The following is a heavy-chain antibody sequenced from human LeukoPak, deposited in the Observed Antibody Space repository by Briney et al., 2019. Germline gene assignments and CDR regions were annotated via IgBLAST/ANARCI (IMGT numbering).Heavy chain of an antibody. Sequence: PGGSLRLSCAASGFTFSSYGMHWVRQAPGKGLEWVAVISYDGSEKFYADSVKGRFTISRDNSKNTLYLQMNSLRAEDTAVFYCAKDPWQWRGIFDYWGQGTLVTVSS. D-gene: IGHD6-19*01. CDR1: GFTFSSYG. V-gene: IGHV3-30*18. J-gene: IGHJ4*02. CDR2: ISYDGSEK. CDR3: AKDPWQWRGIFDY.